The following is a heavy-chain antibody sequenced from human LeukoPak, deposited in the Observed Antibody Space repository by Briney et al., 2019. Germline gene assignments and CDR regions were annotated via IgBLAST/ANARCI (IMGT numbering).Heavy chain of an antibody. Sequence: PGGSLRLSCAASGFTFSNYAMSWVCQAPGKGLEWVSPISGSGGSIYYADSVKGRFTISRDNSKNTLYLQMNSLRAEDTAVYYCAKLSSGYSYGYFDYWGQGTLVTVSS. CDR3: AKLSSGYSYGYFDY. J-gene: IGHJ4*02. CDR2: ISGSGGSI. D-gene: IGHD5-18*01. CDR1: GFTFSNYA. V-gene: IGHV3-23*01.